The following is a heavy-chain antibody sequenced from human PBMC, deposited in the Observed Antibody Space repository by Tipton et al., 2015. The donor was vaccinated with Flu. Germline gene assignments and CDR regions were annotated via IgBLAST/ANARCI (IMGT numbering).Heavy chain of an antibody. Sequence: TCTVSGYSISSGYYWGWIRQPPGKGLEWIGSIFHGGSTYYNPSLKSRVTISVDTSKNQFSLKLSSVTAADTAVYYCATYYYGSGTQSAFDYWGQGTLVTVSS. V-gene: IGHV4-38-2*02. CDR3: ATYYYGSGTQSAFDY. CDR2: IFHGGST. CDR1: GYSISSGYY. J-gene: IGHJ4*02. D-gene: IGHD3-10*01.